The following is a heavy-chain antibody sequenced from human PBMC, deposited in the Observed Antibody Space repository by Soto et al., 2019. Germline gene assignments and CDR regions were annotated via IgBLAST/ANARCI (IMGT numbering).Heavy chain of an antibody. D-gene: IGHD2-15*01. CDR1: GYTFTSYG. V-gene: IGHV1-18*01. CDR3: ARVDVVVVAATYLDY. CDR2: ISAYNGNT. Sequence: ASVKVSCNASGYTFTSYGISWVRQAPGQGLEWMGWISAYNGNTNYAQKLQGRVTMTTDTSTSTAYMELRSLRSDDTAVYYCARVDVVVVAATYLDYWGQGTLVTAPQ. J-gene: IGHJ4*02.